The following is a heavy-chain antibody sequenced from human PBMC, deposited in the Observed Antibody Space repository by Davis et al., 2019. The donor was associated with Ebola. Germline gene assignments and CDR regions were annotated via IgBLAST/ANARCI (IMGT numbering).Heavy chain of an antibody. Sequence: GGSLRLSCVASGFTFSSYAVSWVRQAPGKGLAWVSTISVSGGSTYYADSVRGRFTVSRDNSKNTLYLQIYSLRAEDTAVYYCAKDMIDEGLTSPHPDFQHWGQGTLVTVSS. V-gene: IGHV3-23*01. CDR3: AKDMIDEGLTSPHPDFQH. J-gene: IGHJ1*01. CDR1: GFTFSSYA. D-gene: IGHD3-22*01. CDR2: ISVSGGST.